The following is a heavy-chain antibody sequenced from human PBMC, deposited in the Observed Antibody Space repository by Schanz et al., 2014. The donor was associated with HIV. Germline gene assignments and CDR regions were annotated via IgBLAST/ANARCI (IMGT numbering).Heavy chain of an antibody. CDR3: AKEMVSRYYGDAFNI. CDR1: GFMFSSYG. CDR2: IGSGGGRT. Sequence: EVQLLESGGGLVQPGGSLRVSCAASGFMFSSYGMSWVRQAPGKGLEWVSLIGSGGGRTYYADSVKGRVTISRDNSKNTLYLQMNSLRAEDTALYYCAKEMVSRYYGDAFNIWGQGTMVTVSS. V-gene: IGHV3-23*01. D-gene: IGHD3-16*01. J-gene: IGHJ3*02.